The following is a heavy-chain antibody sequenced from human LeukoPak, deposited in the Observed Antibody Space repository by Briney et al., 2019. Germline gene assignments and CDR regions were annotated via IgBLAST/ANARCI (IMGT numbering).Heavy chain of an antibody. V-gene: IGHV1-2*04. CDR2: INPNSGGT. Sequence: ASVKVSCKASGYTFTGYYMHWVRQAPGQGLEWMGWINPNSGGTNYAQKFQGWVTMTRDTSISTAYMELSRLRSDDTAVYYCARSKGGITMVRGALDVWGQGTTVTVSS. CDR3: ARSKGGITMVRGALDV. CDR1: GYTFTGYY. D-gene: IGHD3-10*01. J-gene: IGHJ6*02.